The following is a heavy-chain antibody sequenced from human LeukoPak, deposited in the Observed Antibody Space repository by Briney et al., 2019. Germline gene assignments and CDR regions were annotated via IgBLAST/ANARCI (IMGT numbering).Heavy chain of an antibody. J-gene: IGHJ4*02. CDR1: GFTFSSYA. Sequence: GGSLRLSCAASGFTFSSYAMSWVRQAPGKGLEWVSVISSDGTTTAYADSVKGRFTISRDNAKNFLFLQMNSLRPEDTALYYCVKDLKAGGILTDWGQGTLVTVSS. CDR2: ISSDGTTT. CDR3: VKDLKAGGILTD. D-gene: IGHD3-9*01. V-gene: IGHV3-23*01.